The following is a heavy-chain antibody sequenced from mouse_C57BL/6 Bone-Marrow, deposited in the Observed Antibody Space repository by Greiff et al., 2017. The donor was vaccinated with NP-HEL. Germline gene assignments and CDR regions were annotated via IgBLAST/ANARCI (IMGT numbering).Heavy chain of an antibody. D-gene: IGHD5-1*01. J-gene: IGHJ4*01. CDR3: ARVPHDYAMDY. CDR1: GYTFTSYG. CDR2: IYPRSGNT. V-gene: IGHV1-81*01. Sequence: QVQLQQSGAELARPGASVKLSCKASGYTFTSYGISWVKQRTGQGLEWIGEIYPRSGNTYYNEKFKGKATLTADKSSSTAYMELRSLTSEDSAVDFCARVPHDYAMDYWGQGTSVTVSS.